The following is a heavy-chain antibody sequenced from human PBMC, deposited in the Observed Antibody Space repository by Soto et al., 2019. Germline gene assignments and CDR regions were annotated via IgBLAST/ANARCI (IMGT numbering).Heavy chain of an antibody. D-gene: IGHD3-9*01. CDR2: ISAYNGNT. CDR1: GYTFTSYG. CDR3: ARDFGREYDILTGYPLFDY. J-gene: IGHJ4*02. Sequence: GASVKVSCKASGYTFTSYGISWVRQAPGQGLEWMGWISAYNGNTNYAQKLQGRVTMTTDTSTSTAYMELRSLRSDDTAVYYCARDFGREYDILTGYPLFDYWGQGTLVTVSS. V-gene: IGHV1-18*01.